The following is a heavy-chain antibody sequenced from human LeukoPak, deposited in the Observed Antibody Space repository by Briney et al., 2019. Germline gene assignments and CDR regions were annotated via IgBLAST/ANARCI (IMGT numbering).Heavy chain of an antibody. D-gene: IGHD5-18*01. CDR1: GFLFREYD. CDR2: ISSSSSYI. V-gene: IGHV3-21*01. J-gene: IGHJ4*02. Sequence: PGGSLRLSCVASGFLFREYDMSWFRQVPGKGLEWVSSISSSSSYIYYADSVKGRFTISRDNAKNSLYLQMNSLRAEDTAVYYCARETRYSYGGFNYTIFDYWGQGTLVTVSS. CDR3: ARETRYSYGGFNYTIFDY.